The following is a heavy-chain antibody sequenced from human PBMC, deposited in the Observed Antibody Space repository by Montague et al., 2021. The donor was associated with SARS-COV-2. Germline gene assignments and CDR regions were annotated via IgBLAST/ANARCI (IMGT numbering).Heavy chain of an antibody. J-gene: IGHJ3*02. CDR2: IYYSGST. V-gene: IGHV4-31*03. D-gene: IGHD3-22*01. CDR1: GGSISSGGYY. Sequence: TLSLTCTVSGGSISSGGYYWSWIRQHQGKGLEWIGYIYYSGSTYYNPSLKSRVTISVDTPKNQFSLKLSSVTAAATAVYYCAGVQGITMIVVVIGAFDIWGQGTMVTVSS. CDR3: AGVQGITMIVVVIGAFDI.